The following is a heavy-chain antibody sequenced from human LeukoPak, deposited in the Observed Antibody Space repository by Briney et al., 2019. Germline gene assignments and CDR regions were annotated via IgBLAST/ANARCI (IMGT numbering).Heavy chain of an antibody. D-gene: IGHD3-10*01. CDR1: GGSINNYY. J-gene: IGHJ4*02. CDR3: ARYYYVSGSYYFDY. V-gene: IGHV4-59*01. Sequence: PSETLSLTCTVSGGSINNYYWSWIRQPQGKGLEWIGYIYYSGSTNYNPSLKSRLTISVDTSKNQFSLKLSSVTAADTAVYYCARYYYVSGSYYFDYWGQGTLVTASS. CDR2: IYYSGST.